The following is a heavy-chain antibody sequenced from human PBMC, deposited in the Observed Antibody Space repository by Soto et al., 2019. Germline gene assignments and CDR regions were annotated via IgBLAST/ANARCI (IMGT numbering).Heavy chain of an antibody. CDR1: GFTVSSNY. CDR2: IYSGGST. V-gene: IGHV3-53*01. Sequence: GGSLRLSCAASGFTVSSNYMSWVRQAPGKGLEWVSVIYSGGSTYYADSVKGRFTISRDNSKNTLYLQMNSLKAEDTAVYYCAGDARPRHYYYYGMDVWGQGTTVTVSS. CDR3: AGDARPRHYYYYGMDV. J-gene: IGHJ6*02. D-gene: IGHD6-6*01.